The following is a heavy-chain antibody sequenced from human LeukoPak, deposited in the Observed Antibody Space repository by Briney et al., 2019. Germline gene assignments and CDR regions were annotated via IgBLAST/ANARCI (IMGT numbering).Heavy chain of an antibody. J-gene: IGHJ4*02. CDR1: GGSISSGGYY. V-gene: IGHV4-30-2*01. Sequence: SETLSLTCTVSGGSISSGGYYWSWIRQPPGKGLEWIGYIYHSGSTYYNPSLKSRVTISVDRSKNQFSLKLSSVTAADTAVYYCARGHWGAASTYSFDYWGQGTLVTVSS. D-gene: IGHD7-27*01. CDR3: ARGHWGAASTYSFDY. CDR2: IYHSGST.